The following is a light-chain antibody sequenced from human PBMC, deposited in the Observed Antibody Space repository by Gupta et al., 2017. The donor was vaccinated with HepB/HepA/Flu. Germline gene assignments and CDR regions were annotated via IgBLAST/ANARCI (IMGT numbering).Light chain of an antibody. CDR1: GLDNKY. J-gene: IGLJ2*01. CDR3: QAADNNSGV. Sequence: SYALTQPPSVSVSPGQTASITCSGEGLDNKYVCWYQQRSGQSPVLIIYKDTKRPSGIPERFSGSNSGKIATLTISGTQAMDDADYYCQAADNNSGVFGGGTRLTVL. CDR2: KDT. V-gene: IGLV3-1*01.